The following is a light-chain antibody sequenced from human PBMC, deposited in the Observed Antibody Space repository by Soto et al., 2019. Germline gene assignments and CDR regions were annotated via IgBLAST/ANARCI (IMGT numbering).Light chain of an antibody. CDR3: QQYDTWPPHT. J-gene: IGKJ2*01. CDR1: QSIATH. V-gene: IGKV3-15*01. CDR2: GAS. Sequence: EIVMTQSPATLSVSPGERATLSCRASQSIATHLAWYQQKPGQTPRLLIYGASTRATGVPARSSGSGSGTEFTLTISSLQSEDFAVYYCQQYDTWPPHTFGQGTRLEIK.